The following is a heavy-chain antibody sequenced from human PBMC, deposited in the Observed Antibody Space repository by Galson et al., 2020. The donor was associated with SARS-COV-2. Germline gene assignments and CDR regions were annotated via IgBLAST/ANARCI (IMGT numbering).Heavy chain of an antibody. CDR1: GSSISSSSYY. J-gene: IGHJ6*02. CDR3: ARDRAGSGSYSTVYYYYYGMDV. CDR2: IYYSGST. D-gene: IGHD1-26*01. Sequence: SQTLSLTCTFSGSSISSSSYYCGWTRQPPGKGLEWIGSIYYSGSTSYNPSLKSRVTISVDTSKNQFSLKLSSVTAADTAVYYCARDRAGSGSYSTVYYYYYGMDVWGQGTTVTVSS. V-gene: IGHV4-39*07.